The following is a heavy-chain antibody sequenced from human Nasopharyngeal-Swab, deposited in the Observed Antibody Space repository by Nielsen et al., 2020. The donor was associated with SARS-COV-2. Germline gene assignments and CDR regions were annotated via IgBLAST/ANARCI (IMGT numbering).Heavy chain of an antibody. V-gene: IGHV3-53*01. Sequence: WIRQPPGKGLEWVSVIYSGGSTYYADSVKGRFTISRDNSKNTLYLQMNSLRDEDTAVYYCARVRYSSGWSLDYWGQGTLVTVSS. CDR3: ARVRYSSGWSLDY. CDR2: IYSGGST. D-gene: IGHD6-19*01. J-gene: IGHJ4*02.